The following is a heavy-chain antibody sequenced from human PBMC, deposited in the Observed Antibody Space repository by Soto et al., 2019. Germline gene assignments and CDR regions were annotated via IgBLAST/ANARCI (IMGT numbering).Heavy chain of an antibody. CDR1: GGTFSSYA. Sequence: SVKVSCKASGGTFSSYAISWVRQAPGQGXEWMGGIIPIFGTANYAQKFQGRVTITADESTSTAYMELSSLRSEDTAVYYCARGTVVRSEPAYYYGMDVWGQGTTVTVSS. CDR2: IIPIFGTA. J-gene: IGHJ6*02. CDR3: ARGTVVRSEPAYYYGMDV. V-gene: IGHV1-69*13. D-gene: IGHD2-15*01.